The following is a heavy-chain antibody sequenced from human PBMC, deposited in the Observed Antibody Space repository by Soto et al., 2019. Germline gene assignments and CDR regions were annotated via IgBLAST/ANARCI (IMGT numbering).Heavy chain of an antibody. J-gene: IGHJ6*02. CDR3: ARGSSIAGLYYGMDV. CDR2: IYYSGLT. CDR1: GGSISGYY. D-gene: IGHD6-6*01. Sequence: SETLSLTCTVSGGSISGYYWSWIRQPPGKGLEWIGYIYYSGLTYYTPSIKRRVTISLDTSKSQFSLKLSSVTAADTAVYYCARGSSIAGLYYGMDVWGQGTTVTVSS. V-gene: IGHV4-59*12.